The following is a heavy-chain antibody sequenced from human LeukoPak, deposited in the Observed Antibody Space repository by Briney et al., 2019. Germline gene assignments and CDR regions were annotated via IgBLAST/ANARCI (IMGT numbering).Heavy chain of an antibody. J-gene: IGHJ4*02. D-gene: IGHD6-19*01. Sequence: SETLSLTCAVYGGSFSGYYWSWIRQPPGKGLEWIGEINHSGSTNYNPSLKSRVTISVDTSKNQFSLKLSSVTAADTAVYYCAKAIAVAGTSFDYWGQGTLVTVSS. CDR2: INHSGST. CDR3: AKAIAVAGTSFDY. V-gene: IGHV4-34*01. CDR1: GGSFSGYY.